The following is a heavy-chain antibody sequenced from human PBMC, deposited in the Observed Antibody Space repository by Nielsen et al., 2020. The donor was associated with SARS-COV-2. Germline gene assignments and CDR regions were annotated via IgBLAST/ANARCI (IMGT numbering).Heavy chain of an antibody. CDR1: GYTFTRYG. D-gene: IGHD2-21*02. Sequence: ASVKVSCKASGYTFTRYGINWVRQAPGQGLEWMGWISAYNGNTNYAQKFQGRVTLTTSRSTSTAYMELGSLGYDDTAVYHCARFPYCGGDCPGSWFDPWGQGTLVTVSS. V-gene: IGHV1-18*01. J-gene: IGHJ5*02. CDR3: ARFPYCGGDCPGSWFDP. CDR2: ISAYNGNT.